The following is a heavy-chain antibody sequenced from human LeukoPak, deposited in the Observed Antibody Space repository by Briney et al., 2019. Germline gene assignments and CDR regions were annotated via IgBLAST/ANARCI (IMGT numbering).Heavy chain of an antibody. CDR2: VSSDGSNK. J-gene: IGHJ3*02. CDR3: AKPVGATTFGAFDI. CDR1: GFTLSSYG. V-gene: IGHV3-30*18. D-gene: IGHD1-26*01. Sequence: PGGSLRLSCSASGFTLSSYGIHWVRQAPGKGLEWVAVVSSDGSNKYYADSVKGRVTVSRDNSKNTQYLQMSSLRAEDTAVYFCAKPVGATTFGAFDIWGQGTMVTVSS.